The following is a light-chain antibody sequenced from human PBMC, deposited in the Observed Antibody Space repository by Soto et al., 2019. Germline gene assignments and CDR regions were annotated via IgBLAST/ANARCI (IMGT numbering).Light chain of an antibody. CDR2: GAS. V-gene: IGKV3-20*01. CDR3: QHYKMYSPWT. J-gene: IGKJ1*01. CDR1: QSVSSNY. Sequence: EIVLTQSPGTLSLSPGERATFSCRASQSVSSNYLAWYQQKPGQAPRLLIYGASNRATGIPDRFSGSGSGTEFTLTISSLQPDDFATYYCQHYKMYSPWTFGQGTKVDI.